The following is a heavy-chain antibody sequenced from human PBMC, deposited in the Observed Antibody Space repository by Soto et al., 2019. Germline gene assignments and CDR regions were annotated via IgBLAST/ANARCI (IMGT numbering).Heavy chain of an antibody. D-gene: IGHD5-18*01. CDR2: ITSNGGNT. CDR3: AKSSKAKTAMDAFDI. J-gene: IGHJ3*02. Sequence: GGSLRLSCAASGFTFSSYAMHWVRQAPGKGLEYVSVITSNGGNTDYASSVKGRFTISRDNSKNTLYLQMGSLRAEDTAVYFCAKSSKAKTAMDAFDIWGQGTMVTVSS. V-gene: IGHV3-64*01. CDR1: GFTFSSYA.